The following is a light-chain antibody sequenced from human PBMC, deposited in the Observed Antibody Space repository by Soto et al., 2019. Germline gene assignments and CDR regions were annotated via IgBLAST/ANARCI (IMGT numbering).Light chain of an antibody. CDR2: GAS. J-gene: IGKJ4*01. V-gene: IGKV3-15*01. CDR3: QQYNNWPSLT. CDR1: QSVSSN. Sequence: EIVMTQSPATLSVSPGERATLSCRASQSVSSNLAWYRQKPGQAPRLLFYGASTRATGIPARISGSGSGTEFTLTISSLQSEDFAVYYCQQYNNWPSLTFGGGTKVEIK.